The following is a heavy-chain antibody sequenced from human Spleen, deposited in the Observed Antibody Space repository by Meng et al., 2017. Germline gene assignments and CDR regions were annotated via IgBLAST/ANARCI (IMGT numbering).Heavy chain of an antibody. D-gene: IGHD1-1*01. CDR2: ISSSSSYI. Sequence: GGSLRLSCAASGFTFSSYSMNWVRQAPGKGLEWVSSISSSSSYIYYADSVKGRFTISRDNSKNTLYLQMNSLRAEDTAVYYCAKGSSGDSGGGYNGNWGQGTLVTVSS. CDR3: AKGSSGDSGGGYNGN. CDR1: GFTFSSYS. J-gene: IGHJ4*02. V-gene: IGHV3-21*04.